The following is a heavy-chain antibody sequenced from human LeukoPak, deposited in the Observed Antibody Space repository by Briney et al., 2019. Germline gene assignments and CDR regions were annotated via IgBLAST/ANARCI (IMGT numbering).Heavy chain of an antibody. J-gene: IGHJ2*01. V-gene: IGHV3-53*01. D-gene: IGHD3-10*01. CDR1: GFSVSTNY. CDR2: LYSGSTT. Sequence: GGSLRLSCAASGFSVSTNYTNWVSQAPGKGLEWGSILYSGSTTYYTDSVKGRFTISRDNSRNTLYLHMTNLRAEDTAVYYCARVGDHYHWYLDLWGRGSLLTVS. CDR3: ARVGDHYHWYLDL.